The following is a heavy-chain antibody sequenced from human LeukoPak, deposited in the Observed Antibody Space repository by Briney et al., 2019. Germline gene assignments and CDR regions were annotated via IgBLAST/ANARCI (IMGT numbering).Heavy chain of an antibody. CDR2: VHHSGTI. CDR1: GGSISSGNYY. V-gene: IGHV4-39*01. Sequence: SETLSLTCIVSGGSISSGNYYWDWIRQPPGKGLEWIGNVHHSGTIYYNPSLSSRVTMNVDKSKNQFSLKLTSVTAADTAIYYCARHPAAQNWFDPWGQGALVIVSS. CDR3: ARHPAAQNWFDP. D-gene: IGHD6-25*01. J-gene: IGHJ5*02.